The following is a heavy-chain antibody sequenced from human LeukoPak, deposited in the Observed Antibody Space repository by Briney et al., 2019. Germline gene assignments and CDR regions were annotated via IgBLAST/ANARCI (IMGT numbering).Heavy chain of an antibody. Sequence: GGSLRLSCAGSGFTFSDAWVTWVRQAPGKGLEWIGRILSKTSGEATEYAAPVKARFTISRDDSKNMVYLQMNSLKAEDTAVYYCTWRGASFDYWGRGTLVTVSS. D-gene: IGHD3-10*01. J-gene: IGHJ4*02. CDR2: ILSKTSGEAT. V-gene: IGHV3-15*01. CDR3: TWRGASFDY. CDR1: GFTFSDAW.